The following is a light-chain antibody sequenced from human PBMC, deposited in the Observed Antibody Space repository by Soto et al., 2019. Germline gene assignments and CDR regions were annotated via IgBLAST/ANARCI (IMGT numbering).Light chain of an antibody. V-gene: IGKV3-20*01. J-gene: IGKJ4*01. CDR3: QQFSGSVT. CDR2: GAS. CDR1: QSVRSTY. Sequence: EVVLTQSPGTLSLSPGERATLSCRASQSVRSTYLGWYQQKPGQAPRLLIYGASKRQSGVPDRFSGGGSGTYFPLTISSLQPEDFAVYYCQQFSGSVTFGGGTKVDIK.